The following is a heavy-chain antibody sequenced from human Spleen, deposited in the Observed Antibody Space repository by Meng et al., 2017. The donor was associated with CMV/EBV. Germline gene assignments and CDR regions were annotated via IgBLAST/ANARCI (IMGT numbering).Heavy chain of an antibody. Sequence: GGSLRLSCAASGFTFSSYSMHWVRQAPGKGLEWVSNINQDGSEKYYVDSVKGRFTISRDNAKNSLYLQMNSLRAEDTAVYYCASYCSTTTCYTTPFDYWGQGTLVTVSS. D-gene: IGHD2-2*02. CDR1: GFTFSSYS. CDR3: ASYCSTTTCYTTPFDY. V-gene: IGHV3-7*01. CDR2: INQDGSEK. J-gene: IGHJ4*02.